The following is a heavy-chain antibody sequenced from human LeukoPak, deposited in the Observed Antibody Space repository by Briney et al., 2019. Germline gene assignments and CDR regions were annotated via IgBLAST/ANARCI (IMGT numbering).Heavy chain of an antibody. CDR3: ARDTGSSPGDF. D-gene: IGHD3-10*01. CDR2: ISADSGHT. CDR1: GYSFTNNC. V-gene: IGHV1-18*01. J-gene: IGHJ4*02. Sequence: GASVKVPCEASGYSFTNNCITWVRQAPGQGLEWMGWISADSGHTIYALQIEGRVTITRNTSTSTIYMALRSLRSDDTAVYYCARDTGSSPGDFWGQGTLITVSS.